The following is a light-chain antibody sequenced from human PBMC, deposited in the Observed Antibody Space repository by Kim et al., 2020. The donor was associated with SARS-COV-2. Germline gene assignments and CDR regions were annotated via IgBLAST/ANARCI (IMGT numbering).Light chain of an antibody. CDR3: QVWDSSSDHRV. CDR2: YDS. J-gene: IGLJ3*02. V-gene: IGLV3-21*04. Sequence: PRKTARITCGGNNIGSKSVHWYQQKPGQAPVLVIYYDSDRPSGIPERFSGSNSGNTATLTISRVEAGDEADYYCQVWDSSSDHRVFGGGTQLTVL. CDR1: NIGSKS.